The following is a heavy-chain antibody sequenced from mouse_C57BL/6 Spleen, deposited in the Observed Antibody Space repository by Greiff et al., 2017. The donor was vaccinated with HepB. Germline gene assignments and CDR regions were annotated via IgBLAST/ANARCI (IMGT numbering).Heavy chain of an antibody. V-gene: IGHV1-76*01. Sequence: QVQLKQSGAELVRPGASVKLSCKASGYTFTDYYINWVKQRPGQGLEWIARIYPGSGNTYYNEKFKGKATLTAEKSSSTAYMQLSSLTSEDSAVYFCAREGSLYAMDYWGQGTSVTVSS. CDR2: IYPGSGNT. CDR3: AREGSLYAMDY. CDR1: GYTFTDYY. J-gene: IGHJ4*01. D-gene: IGHD3-3*01.